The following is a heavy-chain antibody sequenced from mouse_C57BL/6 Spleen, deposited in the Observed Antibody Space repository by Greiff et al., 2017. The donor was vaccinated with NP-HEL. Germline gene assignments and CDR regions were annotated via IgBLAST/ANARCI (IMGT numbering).Heavy chain of an antibody. CDR1: GYTFTSYW. CDR2: IDPSDSYT. D-gene: IGHD2-2*01. J-gene: IGHJ2*01. Sequence: QVQLQQPGAELVRPGTSVKLSCKASGYTFTSYWMHWVKQRPGHGLEWIGVIDPSDSYTNYNQKFKGKATLTVDTSSSTAYMQLSSLTSEDSAVYYCASRIYYGYDEYYFDYWGQGTTLTVSS. V-gene: IGHV1-59*01. CDR3: ASRIYYGYDEYYFDY.